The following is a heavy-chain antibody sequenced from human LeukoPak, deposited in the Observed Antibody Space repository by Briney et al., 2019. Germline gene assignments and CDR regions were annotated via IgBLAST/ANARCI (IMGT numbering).Heavy chain of an antibody. D-gene: IGHD7-27*01. CDR1: GYTFIDYY. CDR2: FNPKSGDT. Sequence: ASVKVFCKASGYTFIDYYLHWVRQAPGQGLEWMGKFNPKSGDTDYSQDFQGRVSMTRDTSISTAYMELSRLTSYDTAVYFCARDLPSTPNWELDYWGQGTLVTVSS. V-gene: IGHV1-2*02. CDR3: ARDLPSTPNWELDY. J-gene: IGHJ4*02.